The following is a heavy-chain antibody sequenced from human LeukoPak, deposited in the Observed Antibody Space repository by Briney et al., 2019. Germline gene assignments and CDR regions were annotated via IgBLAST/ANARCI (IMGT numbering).Heavy chain of an antibody. CDR2: ISGGST. D-gene: IGHD5-18*01. J-gene: IGHJ4*02. Sequence: GGSLRLSCAVSGFTFSNYWMSWARQSPGKGLEWVSSISGGSTYYADSRKGRFTISRDNSKNTLHLQMNSLRAEDTAVYYCARVGYSYGDYWGQGTLVTVSS. CDR1: GFTFSNYW. CDR3: ARVGYSYGDY. V-gene: IGHV3-38-3*01.